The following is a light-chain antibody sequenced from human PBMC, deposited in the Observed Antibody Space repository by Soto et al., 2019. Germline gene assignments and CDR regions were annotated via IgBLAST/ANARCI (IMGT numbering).Light chain of an antibody. CDR3: QPYSRSPRT. CDR1: QSVSNNY. V-gene: IGKV3-20*01. J-gene: IGKJ1*01. CDR2: GAY. Sequence: ELVLTQSPGTLSLSPGERTTLSRMASQSVSNNYLAWYQQKPGQAPRLLIYGAYNRATGITDRFSGSGSETDFTLTISRLEPEDFAVYYCQPYSRSPRTFGQGTKVEIK.